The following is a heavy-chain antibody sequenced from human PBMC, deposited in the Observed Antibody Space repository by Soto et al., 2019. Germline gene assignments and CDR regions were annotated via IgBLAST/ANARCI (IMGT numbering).Heavy chain of an antibody. Sequence: QVHLVQSGAEVKKPGASVKVSCQASGYTFSSYALHWVRQAPGQSLEWMGWINAGYCNTKYSQKFQGRVTITRDTSATTAYMELIILRFEDTAVYYCAREMYYYDTSGYSHNAFDIWGQGKRVTVSS. CDR2: INAGYCNT. CDR3: AREMYYYDTSGYSHNAFDI. CDR1: GYTFSSYA. D-gene: IGHD3-22*01. J-gene: IGHJ3*02. V-gene: IGHV1-3*01.